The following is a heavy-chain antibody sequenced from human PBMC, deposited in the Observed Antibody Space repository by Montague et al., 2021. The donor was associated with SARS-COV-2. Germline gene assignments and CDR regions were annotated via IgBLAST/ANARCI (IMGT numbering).Heavy chain of an antibody. CDR1: GGSFSGYY. D-gene: IGHD3-22*01. V-gene: IGHV4-34*01. J-gene: IGHJ2*01. Sequence: SETLSLTCAAHGGSFSGYYWSWIRQPPGKGLEWIGEINHSGSTNYNPSLKSRVNISVDTSKNQFSLKLSSVTAADTAVYYCARGAPTITMIVVVFTGAGWYFDLWGRGTLVTVSS. CDR2: INHSGST. CDR3: ARGAPTITMIVVVFTGAGWYFDL.